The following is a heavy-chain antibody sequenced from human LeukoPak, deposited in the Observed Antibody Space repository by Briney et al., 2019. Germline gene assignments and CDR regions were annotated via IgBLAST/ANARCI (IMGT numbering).Heavy chain of an antibody. V-gene: IGHV3-30*02. D-gene: IGHD2-15*01. J-gene: IGHJ4*02. Sequence: GGSLSLSCAASGFTFSSYGMHWVRQAPGKGLEWVAFIRYDGSNKYYADSVEGRLTLSRDNSKNTLYLQMNRESAGDRAVYYCAKKGGYCSGGSCYSAGDYWGQGTLVTVSS. CDR3: AKKGGYCSGGSCYSAGDY. CDR2: IRYDGSNK. CDR1: GFTFSSYG.